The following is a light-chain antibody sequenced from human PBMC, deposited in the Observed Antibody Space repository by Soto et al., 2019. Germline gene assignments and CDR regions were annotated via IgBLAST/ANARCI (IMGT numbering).Light chain of an antibody. CDR2: GAS. J-gene: IGKJ1*01. CDR3: QQHGNSPRT. V-gene: IGKV3-20*01. Sequence: VLTQSPGTLSLSPGERATLPCRASQNITNNYVAWYQHKPGQAPRLLIYGASSRATGIPVRFSGSGSGTDFTLTISRLEPEDFAVYYCQQHGNSPRTFGQGTKV. CDR1: QNITNNY.